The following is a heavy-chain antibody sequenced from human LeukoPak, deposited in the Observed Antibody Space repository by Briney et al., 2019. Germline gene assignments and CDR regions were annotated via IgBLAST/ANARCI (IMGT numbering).Heavy chain of an antibody. CDR1: GFTFDDYA. J-gene: IGHJ3*01. V-gene: IGHV3-9*03. CDR2: ISWNSGSI. D-gene: IGHD3-3*01. CDR3: VKDMSGSNDAFDL. Sequence: SLRLSCAASGFTFDDYAMHWVRQAPGKGLEWVSGISWNSGSIGYADSVKGRFTIARDNAKNSLYLQMSSLRAEDMALYYCVKDMSGSNDAFDLWGQGTMVTVSS.